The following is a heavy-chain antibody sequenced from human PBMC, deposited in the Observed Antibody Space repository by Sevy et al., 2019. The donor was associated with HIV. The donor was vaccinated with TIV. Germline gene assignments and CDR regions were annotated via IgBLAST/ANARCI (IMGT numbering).Heavy chain of an antibody. CDR3: AREVAAGWFDP. V-gene: IGHV4-61*01. CDR1: GGSVSSGSYY. D-gene: IGHD6-25*01. J-gene: IGHJ5*02. CDR2: IYYSGST. Sequence: SETLSLTCTVSGGSVSSGSYYWSWIRQPPGKGLGWIGYIYYSGSTNYNPSLKSRVTISVDTSKNQFSLKLSSVTAADTAVYYCAREVAAGWFDPWGQGTLVTVSS.